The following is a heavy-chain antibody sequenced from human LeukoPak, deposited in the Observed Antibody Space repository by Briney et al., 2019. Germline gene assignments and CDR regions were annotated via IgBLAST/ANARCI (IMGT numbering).Heavy chain of an antibody. CDR2: ISGSGGST. J-gene: IGHJ4*02. CDR3: AKDGGEVPAAIPYYFDY. D-gene: IGHD2-2*01. CDR1: GFTFSSYA. V-gene: IGHV3-23*01. Sequence: GPSLRLSCAASGFTFSSYAMSWVRQAPGKGLEWVSAISGSGGSTYYADSVKGRFTISRDNSKNTLYLQMNSLRAEDTAVYYCAKDGGEVPAAIPYYFDYWGQGTLVTVSS.